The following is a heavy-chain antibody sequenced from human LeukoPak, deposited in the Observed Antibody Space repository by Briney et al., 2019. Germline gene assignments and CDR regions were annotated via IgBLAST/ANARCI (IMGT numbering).Heavy chain of an antibody. CDR3: ARGRDGYSINFDY. CDR2: MNHSGSS. CDR1: GGSFSGYY. D-gene: IGHD5-24*01. Sequence: PSETLSLTCAVYGGSFSGYYWSWIRQPPGKGLEWIGEMNHSGSSNYNPSLKSRVTISVDTSKNQFSLKLSSVTAADTAVYYCARGRDGYSINFDYWGQGTLVTVSS. J-gene: IGHJ4*02. V-gene: IGHV4-34*01.